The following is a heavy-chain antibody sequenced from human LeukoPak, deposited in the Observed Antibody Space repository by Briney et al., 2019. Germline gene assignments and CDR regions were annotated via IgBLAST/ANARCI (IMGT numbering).Heavy chain of an antibody. CDR2: INTSGGNT. CDR3: ARDRAAAMEYYYMDV. J-gene: IGHJ6*03. D-gene: IGHD2-2*01. Sequence: GGSLRLSCAASAFPFSSYAMSWVRQAPGKGLEWVSTINTSGGNTYYTDSVKGRFTISRDNSKNTLYLQMNSLRAEDTAVYYCARDRAAAMEYYYMDVWGKGTTVTVSS. V-gene: IGHV3-23*01. CDR1: AFPFSSYA.